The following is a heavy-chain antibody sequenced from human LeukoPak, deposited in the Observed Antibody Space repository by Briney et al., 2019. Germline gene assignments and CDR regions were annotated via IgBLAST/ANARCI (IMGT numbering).Heavy chain of an antibody. CDR2: IDNDGSDT. V-gene: IGHV3-74*01. D-gene: IGHD5-18*01. J-gene: IGHJ3*02. CDR1: GFTFRNYW. Sequence: GGSLRLSCAASGFTFRNYWIHWVRQAPGKGLVWISRIDNDGSDTTYADSVKGRFTISRDNAKNTLYLQMNSLRAEDTAVYYCARGGYHHGFDIWGQGTMVTVSS. CDR3: ARGGYHHGFDI.